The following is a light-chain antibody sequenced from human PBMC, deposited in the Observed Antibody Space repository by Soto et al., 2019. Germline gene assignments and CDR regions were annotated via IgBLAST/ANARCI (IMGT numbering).Light chain of an antibody. CDR3: QQYYSTPHT. J-gene: IGKJ3*01. CDR1: QSVLYSSNNKNY. CDR2: WAS. V-gene: IGKV4-1*01. Sequence: DIVMTQSPDSLAVSLGERATINCKSSQSVLYSSNNKNYLAWYQQKPGQPPKLLIYWASTRESGVPDRFSGSGSGTDFTLTISSLQAEDGAVYYCQQYYSTPHTFGPGTKVDIK.